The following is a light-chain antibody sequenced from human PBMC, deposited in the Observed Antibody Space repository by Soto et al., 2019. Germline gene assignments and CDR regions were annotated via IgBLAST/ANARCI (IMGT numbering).Light chain of an antibody. J-gene: IGLJ2*01. CDR1: SSNIGSNT. Sequence: QSVLTQPPSASGTPGQRVTISCSGSSSNIGSNTVNWYQQLPGTAPKRLIYSNNQRPSGVPARFSGSKSGTSASLAISGLQSEDEADYYCAAWDDSLNGPVFGGGTKVTVL. CDR2: SNN. CDR3: AAWDDSLNGPV. V-gene: IGLV1-44*01.